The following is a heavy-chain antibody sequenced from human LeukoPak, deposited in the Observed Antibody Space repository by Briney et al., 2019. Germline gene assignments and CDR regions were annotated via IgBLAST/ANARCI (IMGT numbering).Heavy chain of an antibody. J-gene: IGHJ4*02. CDR2: IYYSGSN. Sequence: SETLSLTCTVSGGSISSYYWSWIRQPPGKGLEWIGYIYYSGSNNYNPSLKRRVTISVDTSKNQFSLKLSSVTAADTAVYYCAKTEAYYYDSSGYYFDYWGQGTLVTVSS. D-gene: IGHD3-22*01. V-gene: IGHV4-59*08. CDR3: AKTEAYYYDSSGYYFDY. CDR1: GGSISSYY.